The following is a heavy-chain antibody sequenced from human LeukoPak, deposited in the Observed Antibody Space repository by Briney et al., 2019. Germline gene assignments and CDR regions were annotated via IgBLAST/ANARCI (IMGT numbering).Heavy chain of an antibody. Sequence: SETLSLTCTVSGGSISSSSYYWGWIRQPPGKGLEWIGSIYYSGSTYYHPSLNSRATISVDTTKNQFSLKLSSVTAAETAVYYGARHGLEYSSGWYWYYYMDVWGKGTTVTVSS. CDR2: IYYSGST. CDR3: ARHGLEYSSGWYWYYYMDV. CDR1: GGSISSSSYY. V-gene: IGHV4-39*01. J-gene: IGHJ6*03. D-gene: IGHD6-19*01.